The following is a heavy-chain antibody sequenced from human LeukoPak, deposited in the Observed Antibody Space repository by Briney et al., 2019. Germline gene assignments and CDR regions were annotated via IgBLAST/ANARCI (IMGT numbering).Heavy chain of an antibody. V-gene: IGHV3-30*04. J-gene: IGHJ5*02. D-gene: IGHD2-2*01. CDR3: ARRHIPAAPYNWFDP. CDR1: RFTFSSYA. Sequence: GGSLRLSCAASRFTFSSYAMNWVRQAPGTGLEWVAVISSDAKNKYYADSVKGRFTISRDNAQNPLFLEVNSPRHEDTAVYHCARRHIPAAPYNWFDPWGQGTLVTVSS. CDR2: ISSDAKNK.